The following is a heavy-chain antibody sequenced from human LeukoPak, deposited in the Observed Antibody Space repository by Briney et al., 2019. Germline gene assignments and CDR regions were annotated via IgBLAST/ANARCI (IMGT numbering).Heavy chain of an antibody. CDR2: ISYDGTNK. J-gene: IGHJ4*02. CDR1: GFTLSSYA. D-gene: IGHD3-10*01. CDR3: AKGRYYPKDFFDY. Sequence: PGRSLRLSCAASGFTLSSYAMHWVRQAPGKGLEWVAVISYDGTNKYYADSVKGRFNISRDNSKNTVYLQMNSLRAEDTAVYYCAKGRYYPKDFFDYWGQGTLVTVSS. V-gene: IGHV3-30*18.